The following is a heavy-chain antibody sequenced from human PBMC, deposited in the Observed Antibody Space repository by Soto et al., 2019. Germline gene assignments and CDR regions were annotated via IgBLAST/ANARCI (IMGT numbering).Heavy chain of an antibody. Sequence: SEILSLTCTVSGGSISSYYWSWIRQPPGKGLEWIGYIYYSGSTNYNPSLKSRVTISVDTSKNQFSLKLSSVTAADTAVYYCARRTEWEDDAFDIWGQGTMVTVSS. CDR3: ARRTEWEDDAFDI. D-gene: IGHD1-26*01. CDR2: IYYSGST. CDR1: GGSISSYY. V-gene: IGHV4-59*08. J-gene: IGHJ3*02.